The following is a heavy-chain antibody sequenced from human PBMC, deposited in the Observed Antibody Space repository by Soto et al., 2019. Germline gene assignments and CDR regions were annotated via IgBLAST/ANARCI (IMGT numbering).Heavy chain of an antibody. V-gene: IGHV3-23*01. CDR2: ISGSGGST. Sequence: EVQLLESGGGLVQPGGSLRLSCAASGFTFSNYAMTWVRQPPGKGLDWVSAISGSGGSTSYTDSVKGRFTISRDNSKKTLYLQMDSLRAEDTAVYYCANPPPTMESTIYYYYGMDLWGQGTPVTASS. CDR1: GFTFSNYA. CDR3: ANPPPTMESTIYYYYGMDL. J-gene: IGHJ6*02. D-gene: IGHD1-26*01.